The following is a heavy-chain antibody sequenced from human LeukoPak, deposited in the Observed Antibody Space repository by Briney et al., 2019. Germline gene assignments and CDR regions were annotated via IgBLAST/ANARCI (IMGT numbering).Heavy chain of an antibody. D-gene: IGHD1-1*01. J-gene: IGHJ4*02. CDR1: GGRFGNYA. V-gene: IGHV1-69*01. Sequence: SVKVSCKASGGRFGNYALNWVRQAPGQRFEWMGAITPLYGASNYAQKFQGRLSIVADESTGTGYMELRSLASEDTAVYYCAADSHTSGFDYWAQGTLVTVSS. CDR2: ITPLYGAS. CDR3: AADSHTSGFDY.